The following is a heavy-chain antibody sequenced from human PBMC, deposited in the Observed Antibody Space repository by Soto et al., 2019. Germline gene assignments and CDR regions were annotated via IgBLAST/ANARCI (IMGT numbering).Heavy chain of an antibody. Sequence: SVKVSCKASGGTFSRYSITWVRQAPGHGLEWIGRIIPIFGIASYAQKFQGRVTITADESTSTAYVELSSLRSDDTAVYYCAREDRDRETGLVPAAIDGMDVWGQGTTVTV. CDR3: AREDRDRETGLVPAAIDGMDV. CDR1: GGTFSRYS. D-gene: IGHD2-2*01. J-gene: IGHJ6*02. CDR2: IIPIFGIA. V-gene: IGHV1-69*13.